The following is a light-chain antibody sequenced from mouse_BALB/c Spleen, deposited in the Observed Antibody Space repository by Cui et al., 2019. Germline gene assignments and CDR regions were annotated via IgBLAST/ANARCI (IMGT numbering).Light chain of an antibody. CDR3: QQYGSYPWT. V-gene: IGKV6-23*01. J-gene: IGKJ1*01. Sequence: DIVMTQSHKFMSTSVGDRVSITCKASQDVGTAVAWYQQKPGQSPKLLIYWASTRHTGVPDRFTGSRSGTDFTLTISNVQSEDLADYFCQQYGSYPWTFGGGTKLEIK. CDR2: WAS. CDR1: QDVGTA.